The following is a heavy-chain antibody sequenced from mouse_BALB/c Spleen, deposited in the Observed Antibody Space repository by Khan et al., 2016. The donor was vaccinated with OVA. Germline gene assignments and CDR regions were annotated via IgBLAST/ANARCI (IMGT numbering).Heavy chain of an antibody. D-gene: IGHD1-1*01. J-gene: IGHJ3*01. Sequence: VQLQESGAELAKPGASVKMSCKASDYTFTNYWMHWVKQRPGQGLEWIGYINPSTDYTEYNQKFKDKATLTADKSSSTAYMKLSSLTSEDSAVYYCVNHGSSSAWFTYWGQGTLVTVSA. CDR1: DYTFTNYW. CDR2: INPSTDYT. V-gene: IGHV1-7*01. CDR3: VNHGSSSAWFTY.